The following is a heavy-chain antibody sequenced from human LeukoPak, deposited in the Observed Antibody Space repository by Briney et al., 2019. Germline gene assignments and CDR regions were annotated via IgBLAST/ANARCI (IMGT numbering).Heavy chain of an antibody. V-gene: IGHV4-4*07. CDR2: IYTSGST. J-gene: IGHJ6*03. D-gene: IGHD3-16*02. Sequence: SETLSLTCTVSGGSISSYYWSWIRQPAGKGLEWIGRIYTSGSTNYNPSLKSRVTMSVDTSKNQFSLKLSSVTAADTAVYYCARGARALVTFGGVIVTSYMDVRGKGTTVTISS. CDR1: GGSISSYY. CDR3: ARGARALVTFGGVIVTSYMDV.